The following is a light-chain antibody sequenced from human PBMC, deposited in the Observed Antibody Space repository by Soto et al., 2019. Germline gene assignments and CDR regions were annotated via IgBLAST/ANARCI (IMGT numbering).Light chain of an antibody. CDR1: SSDVGSYNL. CDR3: CSYAGSDYV. Sequence: QSVLTQPASVSGSPGQSITISCTGTSSDVGSYNLVSWYQQHPGKAPKLMIYEVSKWPSGVSNRFSGSKSGNTASLTISGLQAEDEADYYCCSYAGSDYVFGTGTKFTDL. CDR2: EVS. J-gene: IGLJ1*01. V-gene: IGLV2-23*02.